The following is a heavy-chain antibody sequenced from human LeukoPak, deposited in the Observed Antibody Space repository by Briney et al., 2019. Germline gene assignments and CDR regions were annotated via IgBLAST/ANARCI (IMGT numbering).Heavy chain of an antibody. J-gene: IGHJ4*02. V-gene: IGHV3-21*01. CDR2: ISSSSSYI. D-gene: IGHD6-13*01. CDR3: ARSVAAAGTNY. Sequence: GGSLRLSCAASGFTFSSYSMNWVRQAPGKGLECVSSISSSSSYIYYADSVKGRFTISRDNAKNSLYLQMNSLGAEDTAVYYCARSVAAAGTNYWGQGTLVTVSS. CDR1: GFTFSSYS.